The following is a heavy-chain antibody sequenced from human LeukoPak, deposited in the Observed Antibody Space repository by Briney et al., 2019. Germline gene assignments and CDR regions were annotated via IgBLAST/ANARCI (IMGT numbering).Heavy chain of an antibody. CDR1: GGTFSSYA. J-gene: IGHJ4*02. D-gene: IGHD3-9*01. CDR3: ARDRDILTGYYLFDY. CDR2: IIPIFGTA. V-gene: IGHV1-69*13. Sequence: SVKVSCKASGGTFSSYAVSWVRQAPGQGLEWMGGIIPIFGTANYAQKFQGRVTITADESTSTAYMELSSLRSEDTAVYYCARDRDILTGYYLFDYWGQGTLVTVSS.